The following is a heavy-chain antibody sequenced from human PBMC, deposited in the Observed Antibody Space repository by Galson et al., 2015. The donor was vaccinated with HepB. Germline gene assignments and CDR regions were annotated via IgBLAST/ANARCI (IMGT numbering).Heavy chain of an antibody. Sequence: SLRLSCAASGFTFRNYAMSWVRQAPGKGLGWVAVIWYDGRNKYYADSVKGRFTVSRDNSKRTLYLQMNSLRVEDTAIYYCATERRHNTGWLALDSWGQGALVTVSS. CDR2: IWYDGRNK. D-gene: IGHD6-19*01. V-gene: IGHV3-33*08. J-gene: IGHJ4*02. CDR1: GFTFRNYA. CDR3: ATERRHNTGWLALDS.